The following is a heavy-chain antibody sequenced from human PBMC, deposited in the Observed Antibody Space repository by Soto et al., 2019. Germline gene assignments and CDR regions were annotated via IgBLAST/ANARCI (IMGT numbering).Heavy chain of an antibody. CDR3: ARHVGGRVAMSCFNGRGV. Sequence: PGESLKISCKASGSSFTSRWITWVRQMPGKGLEWMGRIDPSDSYTSYNPSFQGHVTISVDKSINTVYLRWSSLKASDSAKYYCARHVGGRVAMSCFNGRGVWGQGHTGTV. CDR1: GSSFTSRW. D-gene: IGHD3-10*01. J-gene: IGHJ6*02. CDR2: IDPSDSYT. V-gene: IGHV5-10-1*01.